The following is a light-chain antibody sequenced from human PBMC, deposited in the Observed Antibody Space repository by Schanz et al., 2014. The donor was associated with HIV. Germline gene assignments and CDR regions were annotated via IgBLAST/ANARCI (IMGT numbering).Light chain of an antibody. CDR2: EVS. CDR1: SSDVGGYYY. CDR3: NSYTSTATVI. Sequence: QSALTQPPSASGSPGQSVNISCTGTSSDVGGYYYVSWYQQHPGKAPKLMIYEVSKRPSGVPDRFSGSKSGNSASLTISGLQADDEAHYYCNSYTSTATVIFGVGTKLTVL. V-gene: IGLV2-8*01. J-gene: IGLJ2*01.